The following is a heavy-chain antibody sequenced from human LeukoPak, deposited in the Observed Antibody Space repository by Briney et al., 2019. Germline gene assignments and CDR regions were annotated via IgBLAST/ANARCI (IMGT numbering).Heavy chain of an antibody. J-gene: IGHJ3*02. CDR2: IYYSGDT. CDR3: ARGDYGDLGAFDI. D-gene: IGHD4-17*01. Sequence: SQTLSLTCTVSGGSISSGDYYWSWIRQPPGKGLEWIGYIYYSGDTYCNPSLKSRVIISGDTSMNQFSLKLNSVTAADTAIYYCARGDYGDLGAFDIWGQGTMVTVSS. V-gene: IGHV4-30-4*01. CDR1: GGSISSGDYY.